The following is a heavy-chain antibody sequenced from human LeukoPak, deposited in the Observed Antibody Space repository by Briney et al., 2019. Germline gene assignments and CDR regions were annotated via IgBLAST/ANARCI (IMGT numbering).Heavy chain of an antibody. Sequence: SETLSLTCAVYGGSFSGYYWSWIRQPPGKGLEWIGEINHSGSTNYNPSLKSRVTISVDTSKNQFSLKLSSVTAADTAVYYRNIVVVEVSYDYWGQGTLVTVSS. CDR2: INHSGST. CDR3: NIVVVEVSYDY. CDR1: GGSFSGYY. J-gene: IGHJ4*02. D-gene: IGHD2-2*01. V-gene: IGHV4-34*01.